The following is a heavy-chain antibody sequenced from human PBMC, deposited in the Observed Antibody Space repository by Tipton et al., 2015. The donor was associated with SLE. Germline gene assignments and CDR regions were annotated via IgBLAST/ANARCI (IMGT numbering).Heavy chain of an antibody. J-gene: IGHJ4*02. CDR3: ARDGRSGDPRDY. V-gene: IGHV4-34*01. CDR1: GVSFSGFY. CDR2: INHSGST. D-gene: IGHD4-17*01. Sequence: TLSLTCAVYGVSFSGFYWSWIRQPPGKGLEWIGEINHSGSTNYNPSLKSRVTISVDTSKNQFSLKLTSVTAADTAVYYCARDGRSGDPRDYWGQGTLVTVSS.